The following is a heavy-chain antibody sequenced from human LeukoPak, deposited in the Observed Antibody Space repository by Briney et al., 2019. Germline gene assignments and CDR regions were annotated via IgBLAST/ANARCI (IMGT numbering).Heavy chain of an antibody. CDR2: INHSGST. CDR1: GGSFSGYY. Sequence: PSETLSLTCAVYGGSFSGYYWSWIRQPPGKGLEWIGEINHSGSTNYNPSLKSRVTISVDTSKNQFSLKLSSVTAADTAVYYCARDHSLGYCSGGSCYRYFDYWGQGTLVTVSS. D-gene: IGHD2-15*01. V-gene: IGHV4-34*01. J-gene: IGHJ4*02. CDR3: ARDHSLGYCSGGSCYRYFDY.